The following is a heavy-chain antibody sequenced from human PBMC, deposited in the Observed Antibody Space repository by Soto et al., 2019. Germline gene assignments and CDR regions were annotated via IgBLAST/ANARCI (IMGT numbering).Heavy chain of an antibody. V-gene: IGHV3-30*03. CDR2: ISHDGSNK. J-gene: IGHJ6*03. D-gene: IGHD4-4*01. CDR3: AREGSNAYSYYYYYMDV. CDR1: GFTFSSHA. Sequence: GGSLRLSCAASGFTFSSHAMHWVRQAPGKGLEWVAVISHDGSNKYYADSVKGRFTISRDNSKNTLDLQMNSLRAEDTAVYYCAREGSNAYSYYYYYMDVWGKGTTVTVSS.